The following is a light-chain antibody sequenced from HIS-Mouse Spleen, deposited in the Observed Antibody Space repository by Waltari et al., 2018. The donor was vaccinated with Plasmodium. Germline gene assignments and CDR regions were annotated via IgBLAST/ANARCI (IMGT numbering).Light chain of an antibody. J-gene: IGLJ1*01. CDR2: EGS. CDR3: CSYAGSSTYV. V-gene: IGLV2-23*01. CDR1: SSDVGSYNL. Sequence: QSALTQPASVSGSPGQSITISCPGTSSDVGSYNLVSWYQPHPGKAPKLMIYEGSKRPSVVSNRFSGSKSGNTASLTIAGLQAEDEADYYCCSYAGSSTYVFGTGTKVTVL.